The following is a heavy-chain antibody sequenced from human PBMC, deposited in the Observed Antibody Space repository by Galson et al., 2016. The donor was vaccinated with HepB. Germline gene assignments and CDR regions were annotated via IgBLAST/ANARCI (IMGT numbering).Heavy chain of an antibody. CDR2: IFYSWGT. CDR3: AVGGEDSSGPAYNDY. D-gene: IGHD5-18*01. J-gene: IGHJ4*02. CDR1: GGSIRSSDYY. V-gene: IGHV4-39*01. Sequence: SETLSLTCNVSGGSIRSSDYYRAWIRQTPGKGPEWIASIFYSWGTYYNPSLKSRLTISVDTSKTQFSLRLSSVTAADTGQYYRAVGGEDSSGPAYNDYWGQGILVTVSS.